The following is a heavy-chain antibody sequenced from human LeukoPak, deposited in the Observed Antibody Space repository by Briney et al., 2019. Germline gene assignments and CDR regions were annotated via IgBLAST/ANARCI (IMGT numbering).Heavy chain of an antibody. CDR3: LRDGGFFRFEY. J-gene: IGHJ4*02. V-gene: IGHV3-7*01. CDR2: IKEDGSKT. Sequence: PGGSLRLSCAASGFIFGNYWMTWVHQAPGKGLEWLVHIKEDGSKTDYVDSVRGRFTISRDNAKNSLYLQMSNLRDEDTAVYYCLRDGGFFRFEYWGQGTMVSVSS. D-gene: IGHD3-3*01. CDR1: GFIFGNYW.